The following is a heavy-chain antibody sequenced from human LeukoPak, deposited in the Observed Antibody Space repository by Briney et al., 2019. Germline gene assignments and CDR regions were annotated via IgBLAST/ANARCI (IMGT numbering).Heavy chain of an antibody. CDR1: GCSFINSG. D-gene: IGHD2-21*02. Sequence: GGSLRLSCATSGCSFINSGMTWVRQAPGKGLEWVANIKQDGSEKYYVDSVKGRFTISRDNAKNSLYLQMNSLRAEDTAVYYCARGVSTVVVTAYYYYYGMDVWGQGTTVTVSS. CDR3: ARGVSTVVVTAYYYYYGMDV. CDR2: IKQDGSEK. V-gene: IGHV3-7*01. J-gene: IGHJ6*02.